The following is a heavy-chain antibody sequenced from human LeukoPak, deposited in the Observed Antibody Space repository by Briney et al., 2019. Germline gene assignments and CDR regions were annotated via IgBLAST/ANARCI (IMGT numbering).Heavy chain of an antibody. CDR3: ASHLGSSWSPWYFDY. CDR2: IIPILGIA. D-gene: IGHD6-13*01. J-gene: IGHJ4*02. V-gene: IGHV1-69*04. Sequence: SVRVSCKASGGTFSSYAISWVRQAPGQGLEWMGRIIPILGIANYAQTFQGRFTITADKSTTTAYMELSSLRSEDTAVYYCASHLGSSWSPWYFDYWGQGTLVTVSS. CDR1: GGTFSSYA.